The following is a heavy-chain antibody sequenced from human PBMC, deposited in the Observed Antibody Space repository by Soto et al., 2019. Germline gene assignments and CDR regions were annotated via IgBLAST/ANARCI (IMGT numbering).Heavy chain of an antibody. Sequence: ASVKVSCKASGYTYTRYYMHWVRQAPGQRLEWMGIINPSGGSTSYAQKFQGRVTMTRDTSTSTVYMELSSLRSEDTAVYYCASNYCCGGSCCQGDYYYYMDVWGKGTTVTVSS. V-gene: IGHV1-46*03. CDR1: GYTYTRYY. D-gene: IGHD2-15*01. CDR2: INPSGGST. CDR3: ASNYCCGGSCCQGDYYYYMDV. J-gene: IGHJ6*03.